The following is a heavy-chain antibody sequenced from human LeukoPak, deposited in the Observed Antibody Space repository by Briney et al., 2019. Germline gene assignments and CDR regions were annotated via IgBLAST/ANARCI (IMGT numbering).Heavy chain of an antibody. CDR3: ARVRIAVAGKYYFDY. CDR1: GDTFTRYY. Sequence: ASVKVSCKASGDTFTRYYMHWVRQAPGQGLEWMGWINPNSGGTNYAQKFQGRVTMTRDTSISTAYMELSRLRSDDTAVYYCARVRIAVAGKYYFDYWGQGTLVTVSS. V-gene: IGHV1-2*02. CDR2: INPNSGGT. J-gene: IGHJ4*02. D-gene: IGHD6-19*01.